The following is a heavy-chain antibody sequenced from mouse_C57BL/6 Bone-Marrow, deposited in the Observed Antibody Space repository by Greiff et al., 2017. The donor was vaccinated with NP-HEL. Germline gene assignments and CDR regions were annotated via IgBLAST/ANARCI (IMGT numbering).Heavy chain of an antibody. CDR3: ARGGGPPWYFDV. CDR2: IYPGSGST. V-gene: IGHV1-55*01. J-gene: IGHJ1*03. Sequence: QVQLQQPGAELVKPGASVKMSCKASGYTFTSYWITWVKQRPGQGLEWIGDIYPGSGSTNYNEKFKSKATLTVDTSSSTAYMQLSSLTSEDSAVYYCARGGGPPWYFDVWGTGTTVTVSS. CDR1: GYTFTSYW.